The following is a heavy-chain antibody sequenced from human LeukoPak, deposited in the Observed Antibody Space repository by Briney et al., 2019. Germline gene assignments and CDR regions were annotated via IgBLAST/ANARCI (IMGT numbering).Heavy chain of an antibody. J-gene: IGHJ5*02. Sequence: SETLSLTCTVSGGSISSGDYYWCWIRQPPGKGPEWMGYIYYSGSTYYNPSLKSRVTISVDTSKNQFSLKLSSVTAADTAVYYCARQVVVPAAISWFDPWGQGTLVTVSS. V-gene: IGHV4-30-4*01. CDR1: GGSISSGDYY. CDR3: ARQVVVPAAISWFDP. D-gene: IGHD2-2*01. CDR2: IYYSGST.